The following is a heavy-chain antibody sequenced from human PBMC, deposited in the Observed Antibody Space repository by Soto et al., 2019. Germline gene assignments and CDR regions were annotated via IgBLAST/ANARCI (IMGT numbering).Heavy chain of an antibody. CDR3: AKDRAPYYYGSGSYYNDFDY. CDR1: GFTFSSYA. CDR2: ISGSGGST. J-gene: IGHJ4*02. V-gene: IGHV3-23*01. D-gene: IGHD3-10*01. Sequence: EVQLLESGGGLVQPGGSLRLSCAASGFTFSSYAMSWVRQAPGKGLEWVSAISGSGGSTYYADSVKGRFTISRDNSKNELYLQMNSLRAEDTAVYYCAKDRAPYYYGSGSYYNDFDYWGQGTLVTVSS.